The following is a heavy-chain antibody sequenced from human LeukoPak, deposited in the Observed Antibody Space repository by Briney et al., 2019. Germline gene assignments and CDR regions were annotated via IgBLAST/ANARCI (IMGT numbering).Heavy chain of an antibody. CDR2: IIPILGIA. D-gene: IGHD3-22*01. V-gene: IGHV1-69*04. J-gene: IGHJ4*02. Sequence: SVKVSCKASGGTFSSYAISWVRQAPGQGLEWMGRIIPILGIANYAQKFQGRITITADKSTSTAYMELSSLRSEDTAVYYCARVGGLNYYDSSGYYHIDYWGQGTLVTVSS. CDR1: GGTFSSYA. CDR3: ARVGGLNYYDSSGYYHIDY.